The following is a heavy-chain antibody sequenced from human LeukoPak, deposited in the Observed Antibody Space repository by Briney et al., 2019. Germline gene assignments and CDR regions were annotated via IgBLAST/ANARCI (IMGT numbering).Heavy chain of an antibody. D-gene: IGHD3-22*01. CDR1: GYTFTNYY. CDR3: ARESYDSSGIVD. CDR2: INPSGGST. V-gene: IGHV1-46*01. Sequence: GASVKVSCKASGYTFTNYYIYWVRQAPGQGLEWMGIINPSGGSTDYAQKLQGRVTMTTDTSTSTAYMELRSLRSDDTAVYYCARESYDSSGIVDWGQGTLVTVSS. J-gene: IGHJ4*02.